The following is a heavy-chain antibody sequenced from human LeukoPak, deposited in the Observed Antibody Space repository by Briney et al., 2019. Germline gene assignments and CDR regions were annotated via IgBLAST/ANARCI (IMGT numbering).Heavy chain of an antibody. J-gene: IGHJ4*02. Sequence: SQTLSLTCTVSGGSISSVSYYWSWLREPAGTGLEWIGRIYTSGSTEYNPSLKSRVTISVDTSKNQFSLKLNSVTAADTAVYYCARAGYGDSDFDYWGQGTLVTVSS. V-gene: IGHV4-61*02. CDR3: ARAGYGDSDFDY. CDR2: IYTSGST. D-gene: IGHD4-17*01. CDR1: GGSISSVSYY.